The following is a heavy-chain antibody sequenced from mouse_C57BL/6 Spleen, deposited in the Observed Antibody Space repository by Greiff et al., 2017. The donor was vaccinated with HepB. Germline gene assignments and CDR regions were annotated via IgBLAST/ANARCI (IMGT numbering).Heavy chain of an antibody. CDR1: GFTFSDYG. Sequence: EVMLVESGGGLVKPGGSLKLSCAASGFTFSDYGMHWVRQAPEKGLEWVAYISSGSSTIYYADTVKGRFTISRDNAKNTLFLQMTSLRSEDTAMYYCARVANWDGRNFDYWGQGTTLTVSS. J-gene: IGHJ2*01. CDR3: ARVANWDGRNFDY. D-gene: IGHD4-1*01. V-gene: IGHV5-17*01. CDR2: ISSGSSTI.